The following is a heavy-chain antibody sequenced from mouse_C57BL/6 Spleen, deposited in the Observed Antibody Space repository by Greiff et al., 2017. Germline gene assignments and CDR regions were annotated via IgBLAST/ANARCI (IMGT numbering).Heavy chain of an antibody. V-gene: IGHV1-55*01. CDR3: ERDILGGYEDTMDY. J-gene: IGHJ4*01. CDR1: GYTFTSYW. Sequence: QVQLQQPGAELVKPGASVKMSCKASGYTFTSYWITWVKQRPGQGLEWIGDIYPASGSTNYNQKFKSKATLTVDTSSSTAYMQLSSLTSEDSAVYYCERDILGGYEDTMDYWGQGTSVTVSS. CDR2: IYPASGST. D-gene: IGHD2-2*01.